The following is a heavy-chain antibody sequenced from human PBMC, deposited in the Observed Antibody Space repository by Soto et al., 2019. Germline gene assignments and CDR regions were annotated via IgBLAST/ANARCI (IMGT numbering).Heavy chain of an antibody. J-gene: IGHJ2*01. CDR2: ISGSGGST. V-gene: IGHV3-23*01. CDR1: GFTFSSYA. CDR3: AKDESRRNRRYFDL. D-gene: IGHD4-4*01. Sequence: GGSLRLSCAASGFTFSSYAMYWVRQAPGKGLEWVSVISGSGGSTYYADSVKGRFTISRDNSKSTLYLQMNSLRAEDTAVYYCAKDESRRNRRYFDLWGRGTLVTVSS.